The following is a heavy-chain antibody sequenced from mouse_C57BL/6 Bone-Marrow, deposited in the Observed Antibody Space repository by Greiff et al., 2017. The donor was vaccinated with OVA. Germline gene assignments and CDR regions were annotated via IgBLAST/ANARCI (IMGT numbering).Heavy chain of an antibody. CDR3: ASGPFDY. CDR2: IDPSDSET. V-gene: IGHV1-52*01. CDR1: GYTFTSYW. J-gene: IGHJ2*01. Sequence: QVHVKQSGAELVRPGSSVKLSCKASGYTFTSYWMHWVKQRPIQGLEWIGNIDPSDSETHYNQKFKDKATLTVDKSSSTAYMQLSSLTSEDSAVYYCASGPFDYWGQGTTLTVSS.